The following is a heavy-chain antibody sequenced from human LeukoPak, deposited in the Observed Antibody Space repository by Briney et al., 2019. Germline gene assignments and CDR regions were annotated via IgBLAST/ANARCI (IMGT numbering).Heavy chain of an antibody. CDR1: GYTFTGYY. D-gene: IGHD3-9*01. J-gene: IGHJ4*02. CDR3: ARSPHILTGENFDY. CDR2: INSNSGGT. V-gene: IGHV1-2*02. Sequence: ASVKVSCKASGYTFTGYYMHWVRQAPGQGLEWMGWINSNSGGTNYAQKFQGRVTMTRDTSISTAYMELSRPRSDDTAVYYCARSPHILTGENFDYWGQGTLVTVSS.